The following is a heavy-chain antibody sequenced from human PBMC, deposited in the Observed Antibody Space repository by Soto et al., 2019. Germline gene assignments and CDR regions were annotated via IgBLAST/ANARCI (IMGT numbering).Heavy chain of an antibody. D-gene: IGHD5-12*01. CDR2: ITSRSDYI. J-gene: IGHJ4*02. Sequence: LRLSCAASGFTFSAYSMSWVRQAPGKGLEWVSSITSRSDYIYYSDSLKGRFTISRDNAKNSLYLQMHSLRAEDTAFYYCARVDGYTYPNDYWGQGTLVTVSS. CDR1: GFTFSAYS. CDR3: ARVDGYTYPNDY. V-gene: IGHV3-21*01.